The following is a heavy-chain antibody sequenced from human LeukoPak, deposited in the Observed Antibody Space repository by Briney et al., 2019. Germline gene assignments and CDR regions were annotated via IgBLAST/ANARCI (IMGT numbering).Heavy chain of an antibody. CDR1: GGSISSYY. D-gene: IGHD1-7*01. V-gene: IGHV4-4*07. J-gene: IGHJ4*02. Sequence: LETLSLTCTVSGGSISSYYWSWIRQPAGKGLEWIGRIYTSGSTNYNPSLKSRVTISVDRSKNQFSLKLSSVTAADTAVYYCARGTGTISPFDYWGQGTLVTVSS. CDR3: ARGTGTISPFDY. CDR2: IYTSGST.